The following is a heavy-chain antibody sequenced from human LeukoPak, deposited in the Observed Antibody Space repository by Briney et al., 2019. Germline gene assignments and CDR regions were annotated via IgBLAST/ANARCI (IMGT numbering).Heavy chain of an antibody. CDR3: AREVAAAFDY. V-gene: IGHV4-31*02. CDR2: IYYSGST. Sequence: SWVRQAPGKGLEWIGYIYYSGSTYYNPSLKSRVTISVDTSKNQFSLKLSSVTAADTAVYYCAREVAAAFDYWGQGTLVTVSS. D-gene: IGHD6-13*01. J-gene: IGHJ4*02.